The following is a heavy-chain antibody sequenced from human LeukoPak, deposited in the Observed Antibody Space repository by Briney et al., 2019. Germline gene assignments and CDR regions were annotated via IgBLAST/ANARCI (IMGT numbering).Heavy chain of an antibody. CDR3: ARDGEGGAAAGY. CDR2: ISDSSSHT. D-gene: IGHD6-13*01. Sequence: GGSLRLSCAASGFTLSNYNMNWVRQAPGKGLEWVSFISDSSSHTFYSDSVKGRFTVSRDNVKNSLYLQMNSLRAEDTAIYCCARDGEGGAAAGYWGQGTLVTVSS. V-gene: IGHV3-48*01. CDR1: GFTLSNYN. J-gene: IGHJ4*02.